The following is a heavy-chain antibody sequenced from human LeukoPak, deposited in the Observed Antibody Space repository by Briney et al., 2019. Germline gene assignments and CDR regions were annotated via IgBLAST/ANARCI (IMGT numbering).Heavy chain of an antibody. J-gene: IGHJ4*02. D-gene: IGHD6-19*01. V-gene: IGHV4-4*02. CDR1: GDSISSSNG. CDR3: ARGGSSGWLDY. Sequence: SGTLSLTCAVSGDSISSSNGWSWVRQPPGKGLEWIGEIHHSGSTNYNPSLKSRVTISLDKSKNQVSLKLISVTAADTAVYYCARGGSSGWLDYWGQGTLVTVSS. CDR2: IHHSGST.